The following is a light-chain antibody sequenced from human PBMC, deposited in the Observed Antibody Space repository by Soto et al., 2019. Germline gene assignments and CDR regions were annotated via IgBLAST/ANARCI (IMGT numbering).Light chain of an antibody. J-gene: IGLJ2*01. CDR1: SDDVGGYNY. V-gene: IGLV2-14*01. CDR2: EVN. CDR3: ISYRSGKTLVV. Sequence: QSALTQPASVSGSPGQSITISCTGTSDDVGGYNYVSWYQQHPGKAPKLMIFEVNKRPSGVANRFSGSRSGNTASLTVSGLQAEGESDYYCISYRSGKTLVVFRGRTKVTVL.